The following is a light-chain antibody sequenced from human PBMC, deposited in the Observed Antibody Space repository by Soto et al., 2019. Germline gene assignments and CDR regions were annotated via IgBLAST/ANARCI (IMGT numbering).Light chain of an antibody. CDR2: VAS. J-gene: IGKJ3*01. CDR1: QGISNY. CDR3: QKYNSAPLFT. V-gene: IGKV1-27*01. Sequence: DIQMTQSPSSLSASVGDRVTITCRASQGISNYLAWYQQKPGKVPKLLIYVASTLQSGVPSRFSGSGSGTDFTLTISSLQPEDVATYYCQKYNSAPLFTFGPGTKVDIK.